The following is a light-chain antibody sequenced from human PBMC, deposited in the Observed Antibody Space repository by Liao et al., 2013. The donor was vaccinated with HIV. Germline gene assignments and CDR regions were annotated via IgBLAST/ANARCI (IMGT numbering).Light chain of an antibody. V-gene: IGLV3-21*01. CDR3: QSADNIATHVV. CDR2: YDD. Sequence: SYVLTQPPSVSVAPGRTARISCGGNNIVTKVVHWYQQKPGQAPVVVVYYDDARPSGIPERFSGSRSGTKVTLAISGVQAEDEADYYCQSADNIATHVVFGGGTKLTVL. J-gene: IGLJ2*01. CDR1: NIVTKV.